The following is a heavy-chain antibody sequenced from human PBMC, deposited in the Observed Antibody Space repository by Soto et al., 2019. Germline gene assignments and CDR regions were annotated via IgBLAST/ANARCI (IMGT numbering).Heavy chain of an antibody. CDR2: ILVASGGT. CDR3: AAAVTRIYNKAPYAFEM. J-gene: IGHJ3*02. Sequence: QMPLVQAGPEVKKPGTSVRVSCKASGFTFGNSAVHWVRQARGQRLEWMGWILVASGGTNYAENFEERLTIARDMSTRTGYMGLSLLRSEDTAVYFCAAAVTRIYNKAPYAFEMWGQATLVTVSS. CDR1: GFTFGNSA. D-gene: IGHD4-4*01. V-gene: IGHV1-58*01.